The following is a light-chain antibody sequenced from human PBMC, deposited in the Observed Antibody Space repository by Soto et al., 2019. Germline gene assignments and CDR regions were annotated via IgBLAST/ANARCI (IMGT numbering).Light chain of an antibody. J-gene: IGLJ2*01. CDR2: EVR. Sequence: QSALTQPASVSGSVGQSITISCTGTSSDVGGYDFVSWYQHHPGKAPKLIIYEVRTRPSGVSDRFSGSKSGNTASLTISGLQAEDEAVYYCSSYTSSSTVLFGGGTKLTVL. CDR3: SSYTSSSTVL. V-gene: IGLV2-14*01. CDR1: SSDVGGYDF.